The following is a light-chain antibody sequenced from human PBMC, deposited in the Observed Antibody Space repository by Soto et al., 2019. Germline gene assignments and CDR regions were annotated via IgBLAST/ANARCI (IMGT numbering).Light chain of an antibody. J-gene: IGLJ3*02. V-gene: IGLV2-11*01. Sequence: QSVLTQPRSVSGSPGQSITISCTGTSSDVGRYDYVSWYQQYPGKAPKFIIYDVNKRPSGVAERFSGSKSGTSASLAITGLQAEDEADYYCQAYDYSLTAVVFGGGTQLTVL. CDR1: SSDVGRYDY. CDR2: DVN. CDR3: QAYDYSLTAVV.